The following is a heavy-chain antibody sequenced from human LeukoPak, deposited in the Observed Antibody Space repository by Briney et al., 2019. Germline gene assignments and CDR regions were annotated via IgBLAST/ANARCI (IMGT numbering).Heavy chain of an antibody. CDR1: GITFSSYG. Sequence: GGSLRLSCAASGITFSSYGMSWVRQAPGKGLEWVSTIDGSGVSTYYAESVKGRFTISRDNSKNTLYLQMSSLRAEDTAVYFCAKDLSSSWYRGFDHWGQGTLVTVSS. V-gene: IGHV3-23*01. D-gene: IGHD6-13*01. J-gene: IGHJ4*02. CDR2: IDGSGVST. CDR3: AKDLSSSWYRGFDH.